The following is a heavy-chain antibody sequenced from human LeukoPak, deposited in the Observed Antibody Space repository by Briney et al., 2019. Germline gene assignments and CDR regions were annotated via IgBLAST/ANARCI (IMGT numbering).Heavy chain of an antibody. D-gene: IGHD3-16*02. CDR3: ARTRYYDYVWGSYRPSMNDAFDI. Sequence: SETLSLTCTVSGGSISSYYWSWIRQPPGKGLEWIGYIYYSGSTNYNPSLKSRVTISVDTSKNQFSLKLSSVTAADTAVYYCARTRYYDYVWGSYRPSMNDAFDIWGQGTMVTVSS. CDR2: IYYSGST. J-gene: IGHJ3*02. V-gene: IGHV4-59*12. CDR1: GGSISSYY.